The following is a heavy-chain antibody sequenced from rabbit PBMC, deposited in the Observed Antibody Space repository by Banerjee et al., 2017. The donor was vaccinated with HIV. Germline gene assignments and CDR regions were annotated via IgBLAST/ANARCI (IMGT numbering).Heavy chain of an antibody. Sequence: QLVESGGGLVTLGGSLKLSCKASGIDFSSYYMNWVRQAPGKGLEWIGYIDPVFGSTYYATWVNGRFTISSHNAQKTLYLQLNSLTAADTATYFCARGIYGGYAGYGYAYYGMDLWGQGTLVTVS. D-gene: IGHD6-1*01. V-gene: IGHV1S7*01. J-gene: IGHJ6*01. CDR1: GIDFSSYY. CDR2: IDPVFGST. CDR3: ARGIYGGYAGYGYAYYGMDL.